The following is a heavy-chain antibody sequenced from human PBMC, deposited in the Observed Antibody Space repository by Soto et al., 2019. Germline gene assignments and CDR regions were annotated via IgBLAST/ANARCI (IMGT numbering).Heavy chain of an antibody. CDR2: ISYDGSHE. D-gene: IGHD5-18*01. Sequence: GGSLRLSCAASGFTFSSFTMHWVRQTPGKGLEWVAMISYDGSHEYYADSVKGRFTISRDNSKNTLYLQMNSLRTEDTAVYYCAREGRGYTYGRDAFDIWGQGTMVTVSS. J-gene: IGHJ3*02. CDR1: GFTFSSFT. V-gene: IGHV3-30*04. CDR3: AREGRGYTYGRDAFDI.